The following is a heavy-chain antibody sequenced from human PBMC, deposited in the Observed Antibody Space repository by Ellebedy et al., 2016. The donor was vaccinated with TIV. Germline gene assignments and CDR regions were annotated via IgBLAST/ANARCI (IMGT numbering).Heavy chain of an antibody. V-gene: IGHV4-34*01. CDR1: GGSFSGYY. CDR3: ARGWGAAYYYYYMDV. D-gene: IGHD7-27*01. CDR2: INHSGST. Sequence: SETLSLTXAVYGGSFSGYYWSWIRQPPGKGLEWIGEINHSGSTNYNPSLKSRVTISVDTTKNQFSLKLSSVTAADTAVYYCARGWGAAYYYYYMDVWGKGTTVTVSS. J-gene: IGHJ6*03.